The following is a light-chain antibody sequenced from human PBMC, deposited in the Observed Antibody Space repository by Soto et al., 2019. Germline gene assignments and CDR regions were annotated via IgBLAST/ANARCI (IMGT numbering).Light chain of an antibody. J-gene: IGLJ2*01. Sequence: QPVLTQPPSVSGAPGQRVTISCTGSSSNIGAGYDVHWYQQLPGIAPKLLIYTNSYRPSGVPDRFSGSKSGTSASLAITGLQAEDEADYYCQCYDSSLQVVFGGGTKLTVL. CDR3: QCYDSSLQVV. CDR1: SSNIGAGYD. CDR2: TNS. V-gene: IGLV1-40*01.